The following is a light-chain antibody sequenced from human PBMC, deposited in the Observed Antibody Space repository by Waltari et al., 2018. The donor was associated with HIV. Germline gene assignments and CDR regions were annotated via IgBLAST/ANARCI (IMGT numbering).Light chain of an antibody. V-gene: IGLV2-8*01. Sequence: QSALTQPPSASGSPGQSVTISCTGTSSDIGGYNYVSWYRQHPGKAPKLMIYDVSKRPSGVPDRCFGSKSGNTASLTVSGLQAEDEAVYYCSSFAGSSILFGGGTKLTVL. CDR1: SSDIGGYNY. J-gene: IGLJ2*01. CDR3: SSFAGSSIL. CDR2: DVS.